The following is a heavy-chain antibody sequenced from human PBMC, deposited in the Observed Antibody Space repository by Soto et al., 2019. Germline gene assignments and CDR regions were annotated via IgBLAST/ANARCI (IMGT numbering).Heavy chain of an antibody. CDR2: IKQDGSEK. CDR3: ARGGKYYYGSGSSTYYYYYGMDV. CDR1: GFTFSSDW. D-gene: IGHD3-10*01. V-gene: IGHV3-7*05. J-gene: IGHJ6*02. Sequence: GGSLRLSCAASGFTFSSDWMSWVRQAPGKGLEWVANIKQDGSEKYYVDSVKGRFTISRDNAKNSLYLQMNSLRAEDTAVYYCARGGKYYYGSGSSTYYYYYGMDVWGQGTTVTVSS.